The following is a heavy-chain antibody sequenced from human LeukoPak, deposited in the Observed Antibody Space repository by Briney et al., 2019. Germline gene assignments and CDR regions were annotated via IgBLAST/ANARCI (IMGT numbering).Heavy chain of an antibody. J-gene: IGHJ6*03. D-gene: IGHD5-12*01. CDR3: ARDLGYSGYDRYYYYYMDV. V-gene: IGHV3-30*02. CDR1: GFTFISYG. CDR2: IRFDGSDK. Sequence: PGGSLRLSCAASGFTFISYGMHWVRQAPGKGLEWVAFIRFDGSDKYSADSVKGRFTISRDNSKNTLYLQMNSLRAEDTAVYYCARDLGYSGYDRYYYYYMDVWGKGTTVTISS.